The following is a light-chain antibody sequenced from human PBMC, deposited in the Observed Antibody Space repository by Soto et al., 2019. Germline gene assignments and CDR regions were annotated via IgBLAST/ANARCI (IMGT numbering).Light chain of an antibody. Sequence: QSALTQPASVSGSPGQSITISCTGTSSDVGGYNYVSWYQQHPGKAPKLMIYEVSNRPSGVSNRFSGSKSGHTASLTISGLQAEEEAEYYCSSYTSSSTRVGVGTGTKLTVL. CDR3: SSYTSSSTRVG. CDR1: SSDVGGYNY. J-gene: IGLJ1*01. V-gene: IGLV2-14*01. CDR2: EVS.